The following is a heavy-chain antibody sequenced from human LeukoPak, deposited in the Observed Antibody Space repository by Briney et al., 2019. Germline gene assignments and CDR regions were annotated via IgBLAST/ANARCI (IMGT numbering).Heavy chain of an antibody. J-gene: IGHJ3*02. CDR2: IYTSGST. CDR3: AGDGYCSSTSCYDI. V-gene: IGHV4-61*02. CDR1: GGSISSGSYY. Sequence: SETLSLTCTVSGGSISSGSYYWSWIRQPAGKGLEWIGRIYTSGSTNYNPSLKSRVTISVDTSKNQFSLKLSSVTAADTAVYYCAGDGYCSSTSCYDIWGQGTMVTVSS. D-gene: IGHD2-2*03.